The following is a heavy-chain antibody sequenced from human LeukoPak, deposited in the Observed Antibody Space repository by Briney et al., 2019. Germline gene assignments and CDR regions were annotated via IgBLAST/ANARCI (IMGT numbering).Heavy chain of an antibody. J-gene: IGHJ4*02. CDR1: GDSISSTSYF. Sequence: SETLSLTCTVSGDSISSTSYFWGWVRQPSGKGLEWIALLHYGVTTYYSPSLKSRVTMSVGRSNNESSLTLNSVTAADTAVYWCVRGRGDSWGQGTLVTVSS. V-gene: IGHV4-39*07. D-gene: IGHD3-16*01. CDR2: LHYGVTT. CDR3: VRGRGDS.